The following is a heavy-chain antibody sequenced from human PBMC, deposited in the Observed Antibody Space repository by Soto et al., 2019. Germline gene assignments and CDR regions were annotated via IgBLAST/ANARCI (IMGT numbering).Heavy chain of an antibody. CDR1: GYTFTSYA. Sequence: QVQLVQSGAEVKKPGASVKVSCKASGYTFTSYAMHWERQAPGQRLEWMGWINAGNGNTKYSQKFQGRVTITRDTSASTAYMELSSLRSEDTAVYYCARVGRYYDSSGYYYYYWGQGTLVTVSS. V-gene: IGHV1-3*01. J-gene: IGHJ4*02. CDR2: INAGNGNT. D-gene: IGHD3-22*01. CDR3: ARVGRYYDSSGYYYYY.